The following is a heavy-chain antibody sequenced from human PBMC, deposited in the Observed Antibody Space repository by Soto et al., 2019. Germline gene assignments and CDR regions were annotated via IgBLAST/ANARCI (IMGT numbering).Heavy chain of an antibody. V-gene: IGHV1-69*02. J-gene: IGHJ4*02. D-gene: IGHD5-12*01. CDR3: ARVGYTFIVDY. Sequence: QVQLVQSGAEVKKPGSSVKVSCKASGGTFSSYTISWVRQAPGQGLEWMGRIIPILGIANYAQKFQGRVTITADKSTSTAYMELSSLISEDTAVYYCARVGYTFIVDYWGQGTLVTVSS. CDR1: GGTFSSYT. CDR2: IIPILGIA.